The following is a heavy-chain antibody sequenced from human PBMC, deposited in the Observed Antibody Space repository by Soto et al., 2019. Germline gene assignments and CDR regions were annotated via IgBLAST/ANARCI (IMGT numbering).Heavy chain of an antibody. CDR3: ARDIASTGGDYFDS. D-gene: IGHD4-17*01. Sequence: EVQLVESGGGLVKAGGSLRLFCTASGFTFRNYNMNWVRQAPGKGLEWVSSISTGGAYMFYADSVQGRFTISRDNAENSLFLQIDSPRAEDTAVYYCARDIASTGGDYFDSWGQGTLVTVSS. CDR1: GFTFRNYN. J-gene: IGHJ4*02. V-gene: IGHV3-21*06. CDR2: ISTGGAYM.